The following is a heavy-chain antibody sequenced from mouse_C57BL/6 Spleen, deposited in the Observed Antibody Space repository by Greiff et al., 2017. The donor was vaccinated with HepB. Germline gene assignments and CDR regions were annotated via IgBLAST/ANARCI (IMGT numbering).Heavy chain of an antibody. CDR2: IYPGSGST. J-gene: IGHJ4*01. CDR3: ARGGCNYPMDY. D-gene: IGHD2-1*01. V-gene: IGHV1-55*01. CDR1: GYTFTSYW. Sequence: QVQLQQPGAELVKPGASVKMSCKASGYTFTSYWITWVKQRPGQGLEWIGDIYPGSGSTNYNEKFKSKATLTVDTSSSTAYMQLSSLTSDDSAVYYCARGGCNYPMDYWGQGTSVTVSS.